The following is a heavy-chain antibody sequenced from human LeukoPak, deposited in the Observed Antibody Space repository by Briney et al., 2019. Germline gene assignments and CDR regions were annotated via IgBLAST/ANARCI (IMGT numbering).Heavy chain of an antibody. J-gene: IGHJ6*02. Sequence: SVKVSCKASGGTFSSYAISWVRQAPGQGLEWMGGIIPIFGTANYAQKFQGRVTITADESTSTAYMGLSSLRSEDTAVYYCARDRTYGSGADSYYYYGMDVWGQGTTVTVSS. CDR1: GGTFSSYA. CDR3: ARDRTYGSGADSYYYYGMDV. D-gene: IGHD3-10*01. V-gene: IGHV1-69*13. CDR2: IIPIFGTA.